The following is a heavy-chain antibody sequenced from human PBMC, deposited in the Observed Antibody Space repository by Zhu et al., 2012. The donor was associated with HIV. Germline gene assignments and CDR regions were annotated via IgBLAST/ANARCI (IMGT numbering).Heavy chain of an antibody. CDR3: ARARGVADTGYFDF. D-gene: IGHD2-8*02. CDR2: ILGTGTT. Sequence: QVHLQESGPGLVKPSETLSLTCTVSGGSISNYYWTWMRQPAGKGLEWIGRILGTGTTYYNPSLESRVTMSVDTSKNQFSLKVTSVTAADTAIYYCARARGVADTGYFDFWGQGILVTVSS. CDR1: GGSISNYY. J-gene: IGHJ4*02. V-gene: IGHV4-4*07.